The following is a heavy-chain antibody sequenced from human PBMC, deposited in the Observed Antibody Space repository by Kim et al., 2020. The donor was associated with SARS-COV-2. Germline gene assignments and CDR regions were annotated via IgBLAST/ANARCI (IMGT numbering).Heavy chain of an antibody. D-gene: IGHD2-2*01. Sequence: GGSLRLSCIASGFTFDDYAMHWVRQGPGKGLEWVSGINCNSGSIGYAESVKGRFTISRDNAKNFLFLQMDGLRVEDTAFYFCAKGRGTSWYLTYYDIRGQGTRVRVFS. CDR2: INCNSGSI. CDR1: GFTFDDYA. J-gene: IGHJ4*02. V-gene: IGHV3-9*01. CDR3: AKGRGTSWYLTYYDI.